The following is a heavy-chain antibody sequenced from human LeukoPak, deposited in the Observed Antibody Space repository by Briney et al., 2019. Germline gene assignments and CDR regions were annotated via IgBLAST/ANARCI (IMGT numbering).Heavy chain of an antibody. V-gene: IGHV1-2*06. D-gene: IGHD1-14*01. CDR2: INPNSGGT. Sequence: ASVKVSCRASAYTFTAYYIHWVRQAPGQGLEWMGRINPNSGGTDSTQNFQGRVTMTRDTSMNTAYMEFSSLRSDDTALYYCARDLSGISSATDAFDMWGRGTMVTVSS. CDR3: ARDLSGISSATDAFDM. CDR1: AYTFTAYY. J-gene: IGHJ3*02.